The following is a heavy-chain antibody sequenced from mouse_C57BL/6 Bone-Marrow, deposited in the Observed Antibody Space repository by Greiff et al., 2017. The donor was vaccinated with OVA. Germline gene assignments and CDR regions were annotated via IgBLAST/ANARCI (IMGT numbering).Heavy chain of an antibody. CDR2: IDPETGGT. J-gene: IGHJ1*03. D-gene: IGHD2-2*01. CDR3: TNYGYDGGYFDV. Sequence: VQLQESGAELVRPGASVTLSCKASGYTFTDYEMHWVKQTPVHGLEWIGAIDPETGGTAYNQKFKGKAILTADKSSSTAYMELRSLTSEDSAVYYCTNYGYDGGYFDVWGTGTTVTVSS. V-gene: IGHV1-15*01. CDR1: GYTFTDYE.